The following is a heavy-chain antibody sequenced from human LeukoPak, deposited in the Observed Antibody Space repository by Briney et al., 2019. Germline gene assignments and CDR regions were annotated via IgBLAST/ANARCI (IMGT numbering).Heavy chain of an antibody. J-gene: IGHJ1*01. CDR2: TIPIFGST. V-gene: IGHV1-69*13. Sequence: SVKVSCKTPGGTFTNYAINWVRQAPGQGLEWMGGTIPIFGSTHYAQKFQGRVTITADESTSTVYMELNSLTSDDTAMYYCARGYYDSSGYPEDFQHWGQGTLVTVSS. CDR1: GGTFTNYA. D-gene: IGHD3-22*01. CDR3: ARGYYDSSGYPEDFQH.